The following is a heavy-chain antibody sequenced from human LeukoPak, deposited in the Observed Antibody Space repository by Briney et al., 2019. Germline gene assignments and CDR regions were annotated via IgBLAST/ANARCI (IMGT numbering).Heavy chain of an antibody. CDR1: GFTVSSNY. J-gene: IGHJ4*02. V-gene: IGHV3-66*01. CDR2: IYSGGRI. Sequence: GGSLRLSCAASGFTVSSNYMSWVRQAPGKGLEWVSLIYSGGRIFYADSAKGRFIISTDNSKNTLYLQMNSLRAEDTAVYYCASGYNYGEVDYWGQGTLVTVSS. CDR3: ASGYNYGEVDY. D-gene: IGHD5-18*01.